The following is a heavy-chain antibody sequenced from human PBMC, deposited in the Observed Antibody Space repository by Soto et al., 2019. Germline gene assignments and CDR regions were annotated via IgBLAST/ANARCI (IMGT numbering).Heavy chain of an antibody. CDR3: ARNLLGSGWPFYLHY. CDR2: IYSDDTT. D-gene: IGHD6-19*01. Sequence: GSLRLSCAASGFTVSYTYMSWVRQAPGKGLEWVSVIYSDDTTYYADSVKGRFTISRDNSKNRLILQMNSLRAEDTAVYYCARNLLGSGWPFYLHYWGQGTQVTVSS. CDR1: GFTVSYTY. V-gene: IGHV3-66*01. J-gene: IGHJ4*02.